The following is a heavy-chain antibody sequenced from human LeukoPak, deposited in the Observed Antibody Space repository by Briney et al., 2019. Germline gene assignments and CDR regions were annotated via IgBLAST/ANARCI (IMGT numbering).Heavy chain of an antibody. V-gene: IGHV3-64D*09. D-gene: IGHD2-15*01. CDR2: ISDSGGRT. J-gene: IGHJ6*02. CDR1: GFTFSSYA. Sequence: QTGGSLRLSCAASGFTFSSYAMSWVRQAPGKGLEYVSAISDSGGRTYYADSVKGRFTISRDNSKNTLYLQMSSLRAEDTAVYFCVRGYSFGPYGMDVWGQGTTVTVSS. CDR3: VRGYSFGPYGMDV.